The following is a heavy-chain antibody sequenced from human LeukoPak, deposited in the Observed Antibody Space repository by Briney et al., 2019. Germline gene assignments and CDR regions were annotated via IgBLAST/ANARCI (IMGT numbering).Heavy chain of an antibody. CDR1: GFRFSSYA. CDR2: ISGSGVST. V-gene: IGHV3-23*01. Sequence: GGSLRLSCAASGFRFSSYAMSWVRQAPGKGLEWVSAISGSGVSTYYADSVKGRFTISRDNSKNTLYLQMNSLRAEDTAAYYCAKDPSIAVAGQKDYYFDYWGQGTLVTVSS. CDR3: AKDPSIAVAGQKDYYFDY. D-gene: IGHD6-19*01. J-gene: IGHJ4*02.